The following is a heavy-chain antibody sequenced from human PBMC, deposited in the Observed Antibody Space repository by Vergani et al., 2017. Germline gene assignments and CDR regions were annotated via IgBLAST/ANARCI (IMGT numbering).Heavy chain of an antibody. CDR3: ARGIVGGLEFDN. V-gene: IGHV3-48*01. J-gene: IGHJ4*02. D-gene: IGHD1-26*01. CDR1: GFTFISYS. CDR2: ISGVGDTI. Sequence: EVRLAESGGGLVQPGGSLRLSCAVSGFTFISYSMNWVRQAPGKGLEWVSYISGVGDTINYADSVKGRFTISRDNSLHLQMNSLRVEDTAVYYCARGIVGGLEFDNWGQGTLVTVSS.